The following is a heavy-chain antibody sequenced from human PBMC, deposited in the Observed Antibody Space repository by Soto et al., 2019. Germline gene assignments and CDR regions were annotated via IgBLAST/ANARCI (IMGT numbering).Heavy chain of an antibody. CDR1: GGSINSYY. CDR3: ARDHGSAGYDFWSAYYKAWFEP. J-gene: IGHJ5*02. D-gene: IGHD3-3*01. Sequence: SETLSLTCTVSGGSINSYYWSWIRQPPGKGLEWIGYIYHSGSSNYNPSLKSRVTILVDTSQNQFSLKLNSVTAADTAVYCCARDHGSAGYDFWSAYYKAWFEPWGQGTLVTVSS. CDR2: IYHSGSS. V-gene: IGHV4-59*01.